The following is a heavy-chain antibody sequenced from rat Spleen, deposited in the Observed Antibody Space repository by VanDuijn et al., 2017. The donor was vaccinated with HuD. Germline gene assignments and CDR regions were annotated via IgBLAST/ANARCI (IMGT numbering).Heavy chain of an antibody. D-gene: IGHD1-12*01. V-gene: IGHV5-22*01. CDR2: IIYDSSRT. Sequence: EVQLVESGGGLVQPGRSLKLSCAASGFTFSDYYMAWVRQAPAKGLEWVTTIIYDSSRTYYRDSVKGRFTVSRDNAKSTLYLQMNSLRSEDTATYYCASQRTMIDWGQGVMVTVSS. CDR3: ASQRTMID. CDR1: GFTFSDYY. J-gene: IGHJ2*01.